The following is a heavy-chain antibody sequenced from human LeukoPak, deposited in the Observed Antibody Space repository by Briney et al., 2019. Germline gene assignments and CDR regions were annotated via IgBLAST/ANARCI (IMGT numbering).Heavy chain of an antibody. J-gene: IGHJ5*02. CDR3: ARGRNPPTGFDP. Sequence: SETLSLTCTVSGGSISSYYWSWIRQPPGKGLEWIGYIYYSGSTNYNPSLKSRVTISVDTSKNQFSLKLSSVTAADTAVYYCARGRNPPTGFDPWGQETLVTVSS. V-gene: IGHV4-59*01. CDR2: IYYSGST. CDR1: GGSISSYY.